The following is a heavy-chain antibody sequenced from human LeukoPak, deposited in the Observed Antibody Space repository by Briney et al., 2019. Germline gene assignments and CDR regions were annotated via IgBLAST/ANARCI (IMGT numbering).Heavy chain of an antibody. Sequence: SETLSLTCTVSGGSISSYYWSWIRQPPGKGLEWIGYIYYSGSTNYNPSLKSRVTISVDTSKNQFSLKLSSVTAADTAVYYCARHELGHWYFDLWGRGTLVTVSS. D-gene: IGHD3-10*01. CDR3: ARHELGHWYFDL. V-gene: IGHV4-59*08. CDR1: GGSISSYY. CDR2: IYYSGST. J-gene: IGHJ2*01.